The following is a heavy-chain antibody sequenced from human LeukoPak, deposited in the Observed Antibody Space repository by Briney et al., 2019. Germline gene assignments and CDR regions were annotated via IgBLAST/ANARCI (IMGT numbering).Heavy chain of an antibody. CDR3: AGGRGSYYYYYMDV. J-gene: IGHJ6*03. CDR2: IYYRGST. D-gene: IGHD2-15*01. Sequence: PSETLSLTCTVSGGSISSSSYYWGWIRQPPGKGLEWIGSIYYRGSTYYNPSLKSRVTISVDTSKNQFSLKLSSVTAADTAVYYCAGGRGSYYYYYMDVWGKGTTVTISS. V-gene: IGHV4-39*07. CDR1: GGSISSSSYY.